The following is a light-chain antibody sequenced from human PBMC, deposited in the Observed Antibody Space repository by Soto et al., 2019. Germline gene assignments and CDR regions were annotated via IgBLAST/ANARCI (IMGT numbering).Light chain of an antibody. CDR2: DVS. J-gene: IGLJ2*01. CDR1: SSDVGSYNY. V-gene: IGLV2-11*01. CDR3: CSYAGSYILL. Sequence: QSALTQPRSVSGSPGESVTISCSGTSSDVGSYNYVSWFQQHPGKAPKLLISDVSKRPSGVPDRFSGSKSDNTASLTISGLQAEDEADYYCCSYAGSYILLFGGGTKLTVL.